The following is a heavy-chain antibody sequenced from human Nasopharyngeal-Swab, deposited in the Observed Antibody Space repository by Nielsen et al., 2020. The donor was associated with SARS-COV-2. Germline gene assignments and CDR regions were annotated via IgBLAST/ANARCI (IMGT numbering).Heavy chain of an antibody. CDR3: ARRQNRAGNNWFDP. Sequence: ERQMPGKGLEWKGNINPGESDIRNSPPLQGQATISADKTNSTAHQQSSSLKASDAAMYYCARRQNRAGNNWFDPWGQGTPVTVSS. CDR2: INPGESDI. J-gene: IGHJ5*02. D-gene: IGHD6-19*01. V-gene: IGHV5-51*01.